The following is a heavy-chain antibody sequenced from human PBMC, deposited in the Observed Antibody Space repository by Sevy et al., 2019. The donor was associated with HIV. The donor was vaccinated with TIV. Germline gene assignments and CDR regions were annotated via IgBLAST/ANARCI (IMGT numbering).Heavy chain of an antibody. V-gene: IGHV1-2*04. CDR3: ARDQVAGLDAFDI. D-gene: IGHD6-19*01. CDR2: INPNSGGT. J-gene: IGHJ3*02. Sequence: ASVKVSCKASGYTFTGYYMHWVRQAPGQGLEWMGWINPNSGGTNYAQKFQGWVTMTRDTSISTDYMELSRLGSDDTAVYYCARDQVAGLDAFDIGGQGTMVTVSS. CDR1: GYTFTGYY.